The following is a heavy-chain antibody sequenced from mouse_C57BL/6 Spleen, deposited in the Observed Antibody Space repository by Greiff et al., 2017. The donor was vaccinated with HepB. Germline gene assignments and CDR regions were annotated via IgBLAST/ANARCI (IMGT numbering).Heavy chain of an antibody. Sequence: QVQLQQPGAELVKPGASVKLSCKASGYTFTSYWMQWVKQRPGQGLEWIGEIDPSDSYTNYNQKFKGKATLTVDTSSSTAYMQLSSLTSEDSAVHYCASSVYDGFDYWGQGTTLTVSS. CDR1: GYTFTSYW. D-gene: IGHD2-3*01. CDR2: IDPSDSYT. J-gene: IGHJ2*01. CDR3: ASSVYDGFDY. V-gene: IGHV1-50*01.